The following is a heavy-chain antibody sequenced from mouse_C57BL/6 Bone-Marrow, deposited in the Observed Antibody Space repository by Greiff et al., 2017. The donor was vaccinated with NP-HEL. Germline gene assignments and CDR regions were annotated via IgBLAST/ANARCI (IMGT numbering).Heavy chain of an antibody. CDR1: GYTFTDYN. J-gene: IGHJ3*01. V-gene: IGHV1-18*01. Sequence: EVQRVESGPELVKPGASVKIPCKASGYTFTDYNMDWVKQSHGKSLEWIGDINPNNGGTIYNQKFKGKATLTVDKSSSTAYMELRSLTSEDTAVYYCARPHYYGSSRAWFAYWGQGTLVTVSA. CDR2: INPNNGGT. CDR3: ARPHYYGSSRAWFAY. D-gene: IGHD1-1*01.